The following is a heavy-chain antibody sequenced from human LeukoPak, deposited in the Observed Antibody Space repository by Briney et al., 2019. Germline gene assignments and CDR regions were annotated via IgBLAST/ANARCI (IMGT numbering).Heavy chain of an antibody. Sequence: GGSLRLSCAASGFTFSSYDMHWVRQATGKGLEWVSAIGTAGDTYYPGSVKGRFTISRENAKNPLYLQMNSLRAGDTAVYYCARGGYYDSSGYPAKYYFDYWGQGTLVTVSS. J-gene: IGHJ4*02. D-gene: IGHD3-22*01. CDR2: IGTAGDT. CDR3: ARGGYYDSSGYPAKYYFDY. V-gene: IGHV3-13*01. CDR1: GFTFSSYD.